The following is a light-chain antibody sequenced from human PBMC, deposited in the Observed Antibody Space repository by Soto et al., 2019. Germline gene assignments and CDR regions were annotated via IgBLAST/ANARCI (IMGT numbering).Light chain of an antibody. CDR2: SIH. CDR3: AAWDDSPSGVV. V-gene: IGLV1-47*02. Sequence: QSVLTQPPSASGTPGQRVTISCSGSSSNIGRNSVYWYQQLPGTAPKLLIYSIHQRPSGVPDRFSGSKSGTSASLAISGLRSEDEANYYCAAWDDSPSGVVFGGGTKVTVL. J-gene: IGLJ2*01. CDR1: SSNIGRNS.